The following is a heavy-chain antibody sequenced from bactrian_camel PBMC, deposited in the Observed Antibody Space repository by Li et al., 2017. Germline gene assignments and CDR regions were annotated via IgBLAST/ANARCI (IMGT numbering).Heavy chain of an antibody. CDR2: INDIATGT. J-gene: IGHJ4*01. Sequence: DVQLVESGGGLVQPGGSLRLSCAASGFTFSGYAMSWVRQAPGKGLEWVSGINDIATGTYYPNSVKGRFTISRDNIKNTLYLQLNSLKSEDTALYYCATGFLWRFTATELEYNYWGQGTQVTVS. V-gene: IGHV3S31*01. CDR3: ATGFLWRFTATELEYNY. D-gene: IGHD3*01. CDR1: GFTFSGYA.